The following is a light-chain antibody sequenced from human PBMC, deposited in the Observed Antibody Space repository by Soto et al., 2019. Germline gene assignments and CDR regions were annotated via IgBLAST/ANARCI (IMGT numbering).Light chain of an antibody. CDR1: QSLLHITGETF. Sequence: DVVMTQTPLSLSVTPGQPASISCKSSQSLLHITGETFLFWYLQKPGQSPQLLIYEVSTRVSGVPDRFSGSRSGTDFTLEISRVETDEVGIYYCMQSTQLPPTFGQGTRLGIE. J-gene: IGKJ5*01. V-gene: IGKV2D-29*02. CDR3: MQSTQLPPT. CDR2: EVS.